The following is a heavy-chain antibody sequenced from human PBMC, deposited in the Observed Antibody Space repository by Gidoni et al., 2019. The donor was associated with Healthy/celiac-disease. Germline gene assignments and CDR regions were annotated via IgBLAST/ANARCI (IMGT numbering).Heavy chain of an antibody. J-gene: IGHJ3*02. D-gene: IGHD2-15*01. CDR2: ISGSGGST. Sequence: EVQLLESGGGLVQPGGSLRISCAASGFTFSSYSMSWVRQAPGKGLGWVSAISGSGGSTYDADSVTGRFTISRDNSKNTLYLQMNSLRAEDTAVYYCAKDVELDIVVVVAASAFDIWGQGTMVTVSS. CDR3: AKDVELDIVVVVAASAFDI. V-gene: IGHV3-23*01. CDR1: GFTFSSYS.